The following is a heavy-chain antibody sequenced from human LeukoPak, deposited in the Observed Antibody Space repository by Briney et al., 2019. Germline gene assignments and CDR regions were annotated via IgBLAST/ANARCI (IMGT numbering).Heavy chain of an antibody. CDR3: ARDMTIVVIPTALDAFDI. CDR2: ISSSSSCI. D-gene: IGHD2-2*01. CDR1: GFTFSSYS. V-gene: IGHV3-21*01. J-gene: IGHJ3*02. Sequence: GGSLRLSCAASGFTFSSYSMNWVRQAPGKGLEWVSSISSSSSCIYYADSVKGRFTISRDNAKNSLYLQMNSLRAEDMAVYYCARDMTIVVIPTALDAFDIWGQGTMVTVSS.